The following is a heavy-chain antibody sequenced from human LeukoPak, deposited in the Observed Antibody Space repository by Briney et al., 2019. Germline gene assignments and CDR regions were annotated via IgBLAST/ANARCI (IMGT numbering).Heavy chain of an antibody. D-gene: IGHD3-22*01. CDR3: ARRDYYDSSAEDY. CDR1: GGSISSYY. V-gene: IGHV4-59*08. J-gene: IGHJ4*02. Sequence: SETLSLTCTVSGGSISSYYWSWIRQPPGKGLEWIGYIYYSGSTNYNPSLKSRVTISVDTSKNQFSLKLSSVTAADTAVYYCARRDYYDSSAEDYWGQGTLVTVSS. CDR2: IYYSGST.